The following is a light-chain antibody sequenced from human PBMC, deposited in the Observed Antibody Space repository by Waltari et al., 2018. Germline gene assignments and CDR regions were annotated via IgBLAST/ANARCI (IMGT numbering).Light chain of an antibody. V-gene: IGLV2-14*01. J-gene: IGLJ1*01. CDR1: SSDVGAYNY. CDR2: DVT. Sequence: QPALTQPASVSGSPGQSITIPCTGTSSDVGAYNYVSWYQQYPGKVPKLLIFDVTTRPSGISTRFSGSKSGSTASLTISGLQAEDEADYFCSSYTGSTTYVFGTGTKVTVL. CDR3: SSYTGSTTYV.